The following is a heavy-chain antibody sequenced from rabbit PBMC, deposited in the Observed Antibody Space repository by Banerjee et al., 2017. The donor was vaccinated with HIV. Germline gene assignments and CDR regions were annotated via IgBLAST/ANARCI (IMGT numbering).Heavy chain of an antibody. J-gene: IGHJ3*01. CDR2: IDPSSSST. D-gene: IGHD8-1*01. Sequence: QSLEESGGDLVKPGASLTLTCTASGFSFSSGSMSWVRQAPGEGLEWIGCIDPSSSSTWYATWAKGRFTISKPSSTTVTLQMTSLTAADTATYFCARYTTGASYDIATRLDLWGPGTLVTVS. CDR1: GFSFSSGS. CDR3: ARYTTGASYDIATRLDL. V-gene: IGHV1S40*01.